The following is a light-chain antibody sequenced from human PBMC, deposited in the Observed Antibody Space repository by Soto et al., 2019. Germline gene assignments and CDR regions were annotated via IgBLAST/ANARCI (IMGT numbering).Light chain of an antibody. J-gene: IGLJ1*01. Sequence: QSALTQPASVSGSPGQSITISCTGTSSDVGGYNYVSWYQQHPGKAPKLMIYDVSNRPSGVSNRFSGSKSGTTASLTISGLQAEDEADYYCCSYTTSNTRQIVFGTGTKVTVL. V-gene: IGLV2-14*01. CDR1: SSDVGGYNY. CDR3: CSYTTSNTRQIV. CDR2: DVS.